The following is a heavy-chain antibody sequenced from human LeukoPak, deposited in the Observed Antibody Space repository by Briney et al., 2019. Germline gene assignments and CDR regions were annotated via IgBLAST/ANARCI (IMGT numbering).Heavy chain of an antibody. D-gene: IGHD3-3*01. Sequence: ASVKVSCKASGYTFTSYGISWVRQAPGQGLEWMGWISAYNGNTNYAQKLQGRVTMTTDTSTSTAYMELRSLRSDDTAVYYCARGGITIFGDPQHYFDYWGQGTLVTVSS. CDR2: ISAYNGNT. J-gene: IGHJ4*02. CDR3: ARGGITIFGDPQHYFDY. V-gene: IGHV1-18*01. CDR1: GYTFTSYG.